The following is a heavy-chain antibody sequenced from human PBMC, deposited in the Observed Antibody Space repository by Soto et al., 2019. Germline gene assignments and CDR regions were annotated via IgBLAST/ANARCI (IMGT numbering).Heavy chain of an antibody. CDR2: IYPGDSDT. CDR1: GYSFTSYW. J-gene: IGHJ6*01. D-gene: IGHD1-7*01. V-gene: IGHV5-51*01. CDR3: ARPGTYRGRSLTYYYYYGMDV. Sequence: GESLKISCKGSGYSFTSYWIGWVRQMPGKGLEWMGIIYPGDSDTRYSPSFQGQVTISADKSISTAYLQWSSLKASDTAMYYCARPGTYRGRSLTYYYYYGMDVWRQVTTVAASS.